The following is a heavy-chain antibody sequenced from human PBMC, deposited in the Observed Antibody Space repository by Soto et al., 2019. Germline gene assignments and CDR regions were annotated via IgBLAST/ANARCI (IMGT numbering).Heavy chain of an antibody. CDR2: IYYSGST. CDR1: GGSISSSSYY. Sequence: ASETLSLTCTVSGGSISSSSYYWGWIRQPPGKGLEWIGSIYYSGSTYYNPSLKSRVTISVDTSKNQFSLKLSSVTAADTAVYYCARQIGYGSGSYYNWFDPWGQGTLVTVSS. CDR3: ARQIGYGSGSYYNWFDP. V-gene: IGHV4-39*01. J-gene: IGHJ5*02. D-gene: IGHD3-10*01.